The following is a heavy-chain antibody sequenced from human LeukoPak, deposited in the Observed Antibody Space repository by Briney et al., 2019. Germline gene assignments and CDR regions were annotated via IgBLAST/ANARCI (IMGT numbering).Heavy chain of an antibody. D-gene: IGHD3-9*01. J-gene: IGHJ6*02. CDR2: ISSSGSTI. V-gene: IGHV3-11*01. CDR3: AKELAPNYDILTGYYFYPREYGMDV. CDR1: GLTFSDYY. Sequence: GGSLRLSCAASGLTFSDYYMSWIRQAPGKGLEWVSYISSSGSTIYYADSVKGRFTISRDNAKNTLYLQMNSLRAEDTAVYYCAKELAPNYDILTGYYFYPREYGMDVWGQGTTVTVSS.